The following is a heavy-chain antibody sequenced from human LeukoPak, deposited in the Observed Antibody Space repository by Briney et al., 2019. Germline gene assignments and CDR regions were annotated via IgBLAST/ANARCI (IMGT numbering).Heavy chain of an antibody. CDR1: GFTFNVYG. CDR2: IWYDGSNK. D-gene: IGHD1-26*01. J-gene: IGHJ4*02. CDR3: AKGRGAGNVDY. Sequence: GGSLRLSCAASGFTFNVYGMHWVRQAPGKGLEWVAVIWYDGSNKFYADSVKGRFTISRDNSKNSLYLQMNSLRTEDTALYYCAKGRGAGNVDYWGQGTLVTVSS. V-gene: IGHV3-33*03.